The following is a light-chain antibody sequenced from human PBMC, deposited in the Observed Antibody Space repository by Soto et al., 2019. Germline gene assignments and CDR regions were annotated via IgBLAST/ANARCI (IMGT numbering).Light chain of an antibody. CDR3: SSYTSSSTYV. Sequence: QSALTQPGSVSGSPGQAIAISGTGTSSDVGGYNYVSWYQQHPGKAPKLMVYDVSNRPSGVSNRFSGSKSGNTASLTISGLQAEYEADYYCSSYTSSSTYVFGTGTKLTVL. V-gene: IGLV2-14*01. CDR1: SSDVGGYNY. J-gene: IGLJ1*01. CDR2: DVS.